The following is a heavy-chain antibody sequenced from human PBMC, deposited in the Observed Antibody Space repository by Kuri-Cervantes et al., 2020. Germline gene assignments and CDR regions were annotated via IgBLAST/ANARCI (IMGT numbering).Heavy chain of an antibody. CDR1: GFTFDDYA. CDR3: ARRGSSSWYFDY. D-gene: IGHD6-13*01. Sequence: ESLKISCAASGFTFDDYAMHWVRQAPGKGLEWVSLISWDGGSTYYADSVKGRFTISRDNSKNSLYLQMNSLRAEDTAVYYCARRGSSSWYFDYWGQGTLVTVSS. V-gene: IGHV3-43D*04. CDR2: ISWDGGST. J-gene: IGHJ4*02.